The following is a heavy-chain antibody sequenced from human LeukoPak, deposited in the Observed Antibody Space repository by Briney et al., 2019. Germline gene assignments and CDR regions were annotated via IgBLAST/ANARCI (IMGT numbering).Heavy chain of an antibody. CDR3: ARLKYTSSWHYFFDD. D-gene: IGHD6-13*01. Sequence: GGTLRLSCTASGFRFTDYAMNWVRQAPGKGLEWVSYISFSGSSIYYGASVKGRFTISRDNAKNSLYLQMNSLRADETAMYYCARLKYTSSWHYFFDDWGQGTLVTVSS. J-gene: IGHJ4*02. CDR2: ISFSGSSI. V-gene: IGHV3-11*04. CDR1: GFRFTDYA.